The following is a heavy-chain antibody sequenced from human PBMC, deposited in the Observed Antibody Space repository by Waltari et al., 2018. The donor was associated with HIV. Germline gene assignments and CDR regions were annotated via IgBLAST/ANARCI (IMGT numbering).Heavy chain of an antibody. CDR3: ADCNGGNCYPEH. CDR1: GYTSTGHY. D-gene: IGHD2-15*01. CDR2: INPNSGGS. J-gene: IGHJ1*01. V-gene: IGHV1-2*02. Sequence: QVQLVQSGAEVKEPWASVKVPCKAAGYTSTGHYIHWVRQAPGQGLDWMGWINPNSGGSNYAQKFQGRVTMTRDTSINTVYLELSRLRSDDAAVYYCADCNGGNCYPEHWGQGTLVTVSS.